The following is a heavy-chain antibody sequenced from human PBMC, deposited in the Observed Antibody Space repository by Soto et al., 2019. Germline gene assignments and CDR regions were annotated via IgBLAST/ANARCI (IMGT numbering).Heavy chain of an antibody. CDR2: INAGNGNT. V-gene: IGHV1-3*01. CDR3: ARGSGYYYWDDY. Sequence: ASVKVSCKASGYTFTSYALHWVRQAPGQRLEWMGWINAGNGNTKYSQKFQGRVTITRDTSASTAYMELGSLRSEDTAVYYCARGSGYYYWDDYWGQGTLVTVSS. CDR1: GYTFTSYA. D-gene: IGHD3-22*01. J-gene: IGHJ4*02.